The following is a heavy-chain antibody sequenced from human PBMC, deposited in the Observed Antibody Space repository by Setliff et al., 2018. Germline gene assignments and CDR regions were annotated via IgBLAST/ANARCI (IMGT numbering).Heavy chain of an antibody. V-gene: IGHV1-69*05. J-gene: IGHJ6*02. Sequence: SVKVSCKASGGTFSIYDITWVRQAPGQGLEWMGGIIPISGSPNYAQKFQGRVTITTDESTSTAYMELSSLRSEDTAVYYCARTSGYEKHYYYYYGMDVWGQGTTVTVSS. CDR2: IIPISGSP. CDR1: GGTFSIYD. D-gene: IGHD5-12*01. CDR3: ARTSGYEKHYYYYYGMDV.